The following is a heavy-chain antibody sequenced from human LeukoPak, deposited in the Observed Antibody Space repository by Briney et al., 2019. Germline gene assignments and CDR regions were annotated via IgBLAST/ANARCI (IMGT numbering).Heavy chain of an antibody. D-gene: IGHD3-10*01. CDR1: GFTFSSYA. CDR2: ISGSGGTT. V-gene: IGHV3-23*01. Sequence: GGSLRLSCAASGFTFSSYALSWVRQAPGKGLEWVSAISGSGGTTYYADSVKGRFTISRDNSKNTLYLQMNSLRAEDTAVYYCAKFPTRGVKYYFDYWGQGTLVTVSS. CDR3: AKFPTRGVKYYFDY. J-gene: IGHJ4*02.